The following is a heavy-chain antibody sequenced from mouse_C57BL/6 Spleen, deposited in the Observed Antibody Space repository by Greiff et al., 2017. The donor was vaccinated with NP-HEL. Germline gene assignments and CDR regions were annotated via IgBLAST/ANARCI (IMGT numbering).Heavy chain of an antibody. D-gene: IGHD1-1*01. J-gene: IGHJ1*03. CDR2: INPNYGTT. Sequence: EVQLQESGPELVKPGASVKISCKASGYSFTDYNMNWVKQSNGKSLEWIGVINPNYGTTSYNQKFKGKATLTVDQSSSTAYMQLNSLTSEDSAVYYCARRRYGSSYGYFDVWGTGTTVTVSS. CDR1: GYSFTDYN. V-gene: IGHV1-39*01. CDR3: ARRRYGSSYGYFDV.